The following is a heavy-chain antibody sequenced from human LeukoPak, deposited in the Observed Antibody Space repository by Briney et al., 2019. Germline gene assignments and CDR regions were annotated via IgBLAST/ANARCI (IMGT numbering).Heavy chain of an antibody. CDR2: INHSGST. V-gene: IGHV4-34*01. D-gene: IGHD4-17*01. CDR1: GGSFSGYY. Sequence: SETLSLTCAVYGGSFSGYYWSWIRQPPGKGLEWIGEINHSGSTNYNPSLKSRVTISVDTSKNQFSLKLSSVIAADTAVYYCARGRPVPVDYWGQGTLVTVSS. J-gene: IGHJ4*02. CDR3: ARGRPVPVDY.